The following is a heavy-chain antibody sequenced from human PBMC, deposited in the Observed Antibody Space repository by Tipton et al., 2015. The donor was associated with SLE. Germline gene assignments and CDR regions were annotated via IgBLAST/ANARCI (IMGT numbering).Heavy chain of an antibody. CDR3: ARSGYGRGSFFHH. D-gene: IGHD5-12*01. V-gene: IGHV4-34*01. CDR2: INHSGSP. Sequence: TLSLTCAVSAGSFSGYYWSWIRQSPVRGLEWIGEINHSGSPNYNPSLKSRVTISVHTLKNQFSLKLNSVTAADTAMYYCARSGYGRGSFFHHWGQGTRVTVSP. J-gene: IGHJ1*01. CDR1: AGSFSGYY.